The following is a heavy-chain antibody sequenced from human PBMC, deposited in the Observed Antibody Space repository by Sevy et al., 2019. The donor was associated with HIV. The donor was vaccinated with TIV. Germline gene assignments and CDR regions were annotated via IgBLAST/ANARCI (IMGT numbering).Heavy chain of an antibody. Sequence: GGSLRLSCAASGFTFSSYAMHWVRQAPGKGLEWVAVISYDGSNKYYADSVKGRFTISRDNSKNTLYLQMNSLRAEDTAVYYCARDGLVAAAGYYFDYWGQGTLVTVSS. CDR1: GFTFSSYA. CDR3: ARDGLVAAAGYYFDY. J-gene: IGHJ4*02. CDR2: ISYDGSNK. V-gene: IGHV3-30-3*01. D-gene: IGHD6-13*01.